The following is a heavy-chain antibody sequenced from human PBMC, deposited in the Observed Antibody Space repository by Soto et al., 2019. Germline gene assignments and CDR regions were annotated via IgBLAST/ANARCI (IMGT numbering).Heavy chain of an antibody. CDR1: GFNFEDYA. V-gene: IGHV3-9*01. D-gene: IGHD6-6*01. Sequence: ELQLVESGGGLVPPGRSLRLSCATSGFNFEDYAMHWVRQAPGKGLQWVSGISWTSDSVGYADSVKGRFIISRDNAKKSLNLEMNSLRGDDTALYYCVKHKYSSSSAPAFDFWGQGTLVTVSS. J-gene: IGHJ4*02. CDR3: VKHKYSSSSAPAFDF. CDR2: ISWTSDSV.